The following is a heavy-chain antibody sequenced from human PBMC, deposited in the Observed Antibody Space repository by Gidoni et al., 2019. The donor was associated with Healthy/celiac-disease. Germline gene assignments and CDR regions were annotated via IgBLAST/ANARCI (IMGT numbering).Heavy chain of an antibody. J-gene: IGHJ4*02. Sequence: QLQLVESGGGVVQPGRSLRLSCAASGFTFSRYAMHWVRQAHGKGLEWVAVISYDGSNKYYADSVKGRFTIARDNSKNTLYLQMNSLRAEDTAVYYWARDGPVGGGSYFSFDDWGQGTLVTVSS. CDR2: ISYDGSNK. V-gene: IGHV3-30-3*01. D-gene: IGHD1-26*01. CDR3: ARDGPVGGGSYFSFDD. CDR1: GFTFSRYA.